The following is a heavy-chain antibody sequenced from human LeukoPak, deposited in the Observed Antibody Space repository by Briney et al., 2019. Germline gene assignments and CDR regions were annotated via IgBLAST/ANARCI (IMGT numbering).Heavy chain of an antibody. Sequence: SSVTVPCQDSGGTFSSYTISWVRQAPGQRLEWMGRIIPILGIANYAQKFQGKDTITADKSASTAYMELSSLRSEDTAVYSCARDLVVAVAGTGAFDIWGQGKMVTVSS. D-gene: IGHD6-19*01. V-gene: IGHV1-69*04. CDR1: GGTFSSYT. CDR3: ARDLVVAVAGTGAFDI. CDR2: IIPILGIA. J-gene: IGHJ3*02.